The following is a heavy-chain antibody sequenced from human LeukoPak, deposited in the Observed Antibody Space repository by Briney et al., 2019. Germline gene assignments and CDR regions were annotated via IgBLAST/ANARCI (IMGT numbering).Heavy chain of an antibody. J-gene: IGHJ4*02. CDR1: GFTFSNYA. D-gene: IGHD1-14*01. V-gene: IGHV3-23*01. CDR2: ISDSGGST. Sequence: HPGGSLRLSCAASGFTFSNYAMSWVRQAPGKGLEWVSSISDSGGSTYYADSVKGWFTISRDNSKNTLYLQMNSLRAEDTAVYYCAKRNYYFDYWGQETLVTVSS. CDR3: AKRNYYFDY.